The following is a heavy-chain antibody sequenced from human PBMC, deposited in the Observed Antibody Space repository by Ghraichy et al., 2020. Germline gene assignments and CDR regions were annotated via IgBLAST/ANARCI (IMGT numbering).Heavy chain of an antibody. CDR3: ARGNDFWSGYPDY. CDR1: GGSISSGGYS. V-gene: IGHV4-30-2*01. D-gene: IGHD3-3*01. Sequence: SETLSLTCAVSGGSISSGGYSWSWIRQPPGKGLEWIGYIYQSGSTYYNPSLKSRVTISVDRSKNQFSLKLSSVTAADTAVYYCARGNDFWSGYPDYWGQGTLVTVSS. CDR2: IYQSGST. J-gene: IGHJ4*02.